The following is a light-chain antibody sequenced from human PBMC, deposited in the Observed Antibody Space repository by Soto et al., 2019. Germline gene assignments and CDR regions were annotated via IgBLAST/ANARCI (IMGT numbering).Light chain of an antibody. CDR3: QQYYGRPIT. J-gene: IGKJ5*01. CDR2: STS. Sequence: DIVMTQSPDSLAVSLGERATIDCKSSQSLLSSADNKNYLAWFRQKPGQPPKLLIHSTSTRAFGVPDRIAGSGSGTDFTLTISSLQAEDVAVYYCQQYYGRPITFGQGTRLEIK. V-gene: IGKV4-1*01. CDR1: QSLLSSADNKNY.